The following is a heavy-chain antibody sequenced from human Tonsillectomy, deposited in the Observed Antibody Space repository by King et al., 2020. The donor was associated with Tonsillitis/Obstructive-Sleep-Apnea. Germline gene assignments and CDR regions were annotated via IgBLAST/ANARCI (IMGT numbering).Heavy chain of an antibody. Sequence: VQLQQWGAGLLKPSETLSLTCAVYGGSFSGYNWTWIRQPPGKGLEWIGEINHSGSTTYYPSLKSRVTISLDTSKNQFSLKLSSVTAADTAVYYCAGQNLWGYYCDYWGQGTPVTVSS. J-gene: IGHJ4*02. V-gene: IGHV4-34*01. CDR2: INHSGST. CDR3: AGQNLWGYYCDY. D-gene: IGHD7-27*01. CDR1: GGSFSGYN.